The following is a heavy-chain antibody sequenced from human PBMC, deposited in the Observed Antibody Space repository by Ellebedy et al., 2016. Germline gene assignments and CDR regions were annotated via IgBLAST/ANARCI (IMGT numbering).Heavy chain of an antibody. D-gene: IGHD3-10*02. J-gene: IGHJ4*02. CDR3: AKDFVRGLGRGNCFEY. CDR1: GFTFDNYA. V-gene: IGHV3-9*01. Sequence: SLKISCAASGFTFDNYAMHWVRQAPGKGLEWVSGISWSSGIRDYADSVKGRFTISRDNAKNSLYLQMNSLRVEDTALYFCAKDFVRGLGRGNCFEYWGQGTPVSVSS. CDR2: ISWSSGIR.